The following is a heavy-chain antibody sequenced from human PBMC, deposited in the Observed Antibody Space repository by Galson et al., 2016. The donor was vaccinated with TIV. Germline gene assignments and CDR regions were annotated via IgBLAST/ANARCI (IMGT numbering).Heavy chain of an antibody. CDR1: GGTFISYA. V-gene: IGHV1-69*13. J-gene: IGHJ4*02. CDR2: IIPVFPTP. CDR3: ASRYTTGSYYFDY. D-gene: IGHD2-8*02. Sequence: SVKVSCKASGGTFISYAITWVRQAPGQGLEWMGQIIPVFPTPNYAQKSQGRVTISADVSTSTTYMELTSLRSEGTAIYYCASRYTTGSYYFDYWGQGTLVTVSS.